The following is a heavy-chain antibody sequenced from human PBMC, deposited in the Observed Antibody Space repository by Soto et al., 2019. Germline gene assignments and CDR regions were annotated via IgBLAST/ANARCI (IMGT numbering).Heavy chain of an antibody. J-gene: IGHJ5*02. Sequence: EVQLVESGGGLVQPGRSLRLSCTASGFTFGDYAMSWVRQAPGKGLEWVGFIRSKAYGGTTEYAASVKGRFTISRDDSKSIAYLQMNSLKTEDTAVYYCTRDYYDSSGYFNWFDPWGQGTLVTVSS. CDR3: TRDYYDSSGYFNWFDP. V-gene: IGHV3-49*04. D-gene: IGHD3-22*01. CDR2: IRSKAYGGTT. CDR1: GFTFGDYA.